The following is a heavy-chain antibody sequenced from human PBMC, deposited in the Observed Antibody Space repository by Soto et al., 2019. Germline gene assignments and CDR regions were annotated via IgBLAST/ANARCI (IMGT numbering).Heavy chain of an antibody. CDR2: ISGSGGST. V-gene: IGHV3-23*01. Sequence: EVQLLESGGGLVQPGGSLRLSCAASGFTFSSYAMSWVRQAPGKGLEWVSAISGSGGSTYYEDSVKGRFTISRDNSKNTLYLQMNSLRAEDTAVYYCAKVGYSSSSFGMDVWGQGTTVTVSS. CDR3: AKVGYSSSSFGMDV. CDR1: GFTFSSYA. D-gene: IGHD6-13*01. J-gene: IGHJ6*02.